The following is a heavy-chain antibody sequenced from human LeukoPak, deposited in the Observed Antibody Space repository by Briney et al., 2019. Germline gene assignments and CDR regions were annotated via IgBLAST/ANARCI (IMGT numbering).Heavy chain of an antibody. V-gene: IGHV3-23*01. CDR1: RFTFSNYA. J-gene: IGHJ4*02. CDR2: ISGSIGST. D-gene: IGHD4-17*01. Sequence: PGGSLRLSCAASRFTFSNYAMSWVRQAPGKGLEWVSLISGSIGSTSYAGSVKGRFTISRDTSKNTLYLQMNSLRAEDTAIYYCAKGMTTVTTRSPLDYWGQGTLVTVSS. CDR3: AKGMTTVTTRSPLDY.